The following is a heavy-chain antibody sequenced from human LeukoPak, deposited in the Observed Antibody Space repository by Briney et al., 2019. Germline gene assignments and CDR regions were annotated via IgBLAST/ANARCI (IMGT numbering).Heavy chain of an antibody. D-gene: IGHD1/OR15-1a*01. CDR2: TYYSGST. J-gene: IGHJ3*02. Sequence: SETLSLTCTVSGGSISTYYWSWIRQPPGKGLEWIGYTYYSGSTYYNPSLKSRVTISVDTSKNQFSLKLNGVTAADTAVYYCARNKPLDPFDIWGQGTMVTVSS. V-gene: IGHV4-59*01. CDR1: GGSISTYY. CDR3: ARNKPLDPFDI.